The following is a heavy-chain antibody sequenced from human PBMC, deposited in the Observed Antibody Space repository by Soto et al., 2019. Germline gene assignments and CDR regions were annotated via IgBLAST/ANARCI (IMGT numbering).Heavy chain of an antibody. D-gene: IGHD5-12*01. CDR2: ISAYNGNT. J-gene: IGHJ4*02. Sequence: ASVKVSCKVSGYTFTSYGISWVRQAPGQGLEWMGWISAYNGNTNYEQKFQGRVTMTTDTSTSTAYMELRSLRSDDTAVYYCARDRWRDGYNYGPDYWGQGTLVTVSS. CDR3: ARDRWRDGYNYGPDY. V-gene: IGHV1-18*01. CDR1: GYTFTSYG.